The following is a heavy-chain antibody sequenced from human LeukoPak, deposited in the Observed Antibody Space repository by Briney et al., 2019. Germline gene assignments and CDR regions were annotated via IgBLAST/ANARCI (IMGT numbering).Heavy chain of an antibody. CDR1: GYTFTSYG. Sequence: ASVKVSCKASGYTFTSYGISWVRQAPGQGLEWMGWISAYNGNTNYAQKLQGRVTMTTDTFTSTAYMELRSLRSDDTAVYYCASRSYYDSQVYWGQGTLVTVSS. V-gene: IGHV1-18*01. CDR2: ISAYNGNT. CDR3: ASRSYYDSQVY. D-gene: IGHD3-22*01. J-gene: IGHJ4*02.